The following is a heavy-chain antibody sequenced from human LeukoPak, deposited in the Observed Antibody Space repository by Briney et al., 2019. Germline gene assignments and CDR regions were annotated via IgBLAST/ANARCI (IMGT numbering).Heavy chain of an antibody. Sequence: GGSLRLSCAASGFTFSSYDMSWVRQAPGKGLEWVSVMSAGDSTYYAGPVKGRFTISRDKTKNTLYLQMNSLRAEDTAVYYCAKGGVRGYSYGYLDYWGQGTLVTVSS. CDR2: MSAGDST. D-gene: IGHD5-18*01. CDR1: GFTFSSYD. CDR3: AKGGVRGYSYGYLDY. J-gene: IGHJ4*02. V-gene: IGHV3-23*01.